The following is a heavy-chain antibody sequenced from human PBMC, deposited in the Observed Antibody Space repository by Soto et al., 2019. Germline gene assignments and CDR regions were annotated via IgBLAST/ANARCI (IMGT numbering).Heavy chain of an antibody. CDR3: ARRDRSGYSYWLDT. CDR1: GASISYGGFS. J-gene: IGHJ5*02. D-gene: IGHD3-22*01. CDR2: ISHLEST. Sequence: SETLSLTCTVSGASISYGGFSWSWIRQSPGKGLEWIGYISHLESTYFHPSFKSRLTMSIDRTRNQFSLKLSSVTAADMAVYYCARRDRSGYSYWLDTWGQGTLVTVSS. V-gene: IGHV4-30-2*06.